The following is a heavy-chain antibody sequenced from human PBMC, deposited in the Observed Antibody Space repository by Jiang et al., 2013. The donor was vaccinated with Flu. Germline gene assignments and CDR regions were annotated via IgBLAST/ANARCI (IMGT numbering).Heavy chain of an antibody. V-gene: IGHV1-24*01. J-gene: IGHJ4*02. Sequence: SGAEVKKPGASVKVSCKVSGYTLTELSMHWVRQAPGKGLEWMGGFDPEDGETIYAQKFQGRVTMTEDTSTDTAYMELSSLRSEDTAVYYCATTFCSGGSCYFPLTSWGQGTLVTVSS. CDR1: GYTLTELS. CDR2: FDPEDGET. CDR3: ATTFCSGGSCYFPLTS. D-gene: IGHD2-15*01.